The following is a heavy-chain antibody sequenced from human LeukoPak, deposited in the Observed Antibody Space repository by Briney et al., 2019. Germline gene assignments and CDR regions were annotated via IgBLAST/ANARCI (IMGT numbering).Heavy chain of an antibody. J-gene: IGHJ6*03. CDR2: ISSSSSYI. CDR3: ARGHIVVVPAAILYYYYYYMDV. V-gene: IGHV3-21*01. CDR1: GFTFSSYS. D-gene: IGHD2-2*02. Sequence: GGSLRLSCAASGFTFSSYSMNWVRQAPGKGLEWVSSISSSSSYIYYADSVKGRFTISRDNAKNSLYLQMNSLRAGDTAVYYCARGHIVVVPAAILYYYYYYMDVWGKGTTVTISS.